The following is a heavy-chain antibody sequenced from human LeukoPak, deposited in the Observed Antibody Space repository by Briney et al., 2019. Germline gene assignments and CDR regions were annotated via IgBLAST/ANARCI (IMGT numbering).Heavy chain of an antibody. CDR3: ARRPVAGTGYFDY. D-gene: IGHD1-1*01. J-gene: IGHJ4*02. CDR1: GGSISSYY. V-gene: IGHV4-59*01. CDR2: IYYSGST. Sequence: SETLSLTCTVSGGSISSYYWSWIRQPPGKGLEWIGYIYYSGSTNYNPSLKRRVTISVDTSKNQFSLKLSSVTAADTAVYYCARRPVAGTGYFDYWGQGTLVTVSS.